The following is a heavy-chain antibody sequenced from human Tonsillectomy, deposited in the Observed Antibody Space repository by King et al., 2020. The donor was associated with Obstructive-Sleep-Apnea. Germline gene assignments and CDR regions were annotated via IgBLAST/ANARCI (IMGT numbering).Heavy chain of an antibody. Sequence: LQLQESGPGLVKPSETLSLTCTVSGGSISSSSYYWGWIRQPPGKGLEWIGSIYYSGSTYYNPSLKSRVTVSVDTSKNQFSLKLSSVTAADTAVYYCARGAFDWSNYDYYCGMDVWGQGTPVTVSS. D-gene: IGHD3-9*01. CDR1: GGSISSSSYY. CDR3: ARGAFDWSNYDYYCGMDV. V-gene: IGHV4-39*07. CDR2: IYYSGST. J-gene: IGHJ6*02.